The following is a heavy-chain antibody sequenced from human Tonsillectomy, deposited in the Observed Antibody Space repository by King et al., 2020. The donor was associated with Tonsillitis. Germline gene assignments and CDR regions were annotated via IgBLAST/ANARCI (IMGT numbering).Heavy chain of an antibody. V-gene: IGHV4-38-2*02. CDR3: ARTTGAYYFDY. CDR1: GSSISSVYY. J-gene: IGHJ4*02. D-gene: IGHD1-1*01. CDR2: IYHSGST. Sequence: VQLQESGPGLVKPSETLSLTCTVSGSSISSVYYWGWIRQPPGKGLEWIGSIYHSGSTYYNPSLKSRVTISVDTSKNQFSLNLSSVTAADTAVYYCARTTGAYYFDYWGQGTLVTVSS.